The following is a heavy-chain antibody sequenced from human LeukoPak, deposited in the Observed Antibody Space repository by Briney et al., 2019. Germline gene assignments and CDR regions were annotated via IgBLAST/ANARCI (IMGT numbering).Heavy chain of an antibody. CDR2: IRYDGSNQ. CDR3: AKDRVWELLFFDY. J-gene: IGHJ4*02. CDR1: GFTFSSYG. Sequence: GGSLRLTCAASGFTFSSYGMHWVRQAPGKGLEWVAFIRYDGSNQYYADSVKGRFTISRDNSKNTLYLQMNSLRAEDTAVYYCAKDRVWELLFFDYWGQGTLVTVSS. D-gene: IGHD1-26*01. V-gene: IGHV3-30*02.